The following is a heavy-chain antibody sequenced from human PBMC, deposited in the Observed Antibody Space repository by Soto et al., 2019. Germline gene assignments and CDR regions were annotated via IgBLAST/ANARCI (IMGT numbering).Heavy chain of an antibody. CDR2: ISGSGVST. J-gene: IGHJ6*02. V-gene: IGHV3-23*01. CDR3: AKEGLDYYGMDV. Sequence: GGSLRLSCAASGFTFSSYAMSWVRQAPGKGLEWVSGISGSGVSTYYADSVKGRFTISRDNSKNTLYLQMNSLRAEDTAVYYCAKEGLDYYGMDVWGQGTTVTVSS. CDR1: GFTFSSYA.